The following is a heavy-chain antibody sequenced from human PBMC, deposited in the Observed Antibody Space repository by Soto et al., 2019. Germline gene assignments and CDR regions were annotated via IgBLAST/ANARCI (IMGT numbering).Heavy chain of an antibody. CDR1: GYTFTSYG. Sequence: QVQLVQSGAEVKKPGASVKVSCKASGYTFTSYGISWVRQAPGQGLEWMGWISAYNGNTNYAQKLQGRVTMTTDTSTSTDYMELRSLRSDDTAVYYCARAPMGSGYRADAFDIWGQGTMVTVSS. CDR2: ISAYNGNT. D-gene: IGHD3-22*01. V-gene: IGHV1-18*01. J-gene: IGHJ3*02. CDR3: ARAPMGSGYRADAFDI.